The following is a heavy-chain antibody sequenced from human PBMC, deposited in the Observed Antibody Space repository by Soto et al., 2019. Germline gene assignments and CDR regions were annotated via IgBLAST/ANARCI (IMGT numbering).Heavy chain of an antibody. CDR2: INPSGGYT. CDR3: ARHGSYYYDSSGYSPFDY. Sequence: ASVKVSCKASGYTFTSYYMNWVRQAPGQGLEWLGIINPSGGYTTYAQRFLGRVTMTSDTSTSTVHMELGSLTSEDTAVYYCARHGSYYYDSSGYSPFDYWGQGTLVTVSS. CDR1: GYTFTSYY. V-gene: IGHV1-46*03. J-gene: IGHJ4*02. D-gene: IGHD3-22*01.